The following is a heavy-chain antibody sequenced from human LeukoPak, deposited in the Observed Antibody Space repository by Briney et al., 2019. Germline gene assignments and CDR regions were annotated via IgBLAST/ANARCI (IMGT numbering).Heavy chain of an antibody. CDR3: ARYSSSWYSDNDY. CDR2: MNPNSGNT. J-gene: IGHJ4*02. D-gene: IGHD6-13*01. Sequence: AASVKVSCKASGYTFTSYDINWVRQATGQGLEWMGWMNPNSGNTGYAQKFQGRVTMTRNTSISTAYMELSSLRSEDTAVYYCARYSSSWYSDNDYWGQGTLVTVSS. V-gene: IGHV1-8*01. CDR1: GYTFTSYD.